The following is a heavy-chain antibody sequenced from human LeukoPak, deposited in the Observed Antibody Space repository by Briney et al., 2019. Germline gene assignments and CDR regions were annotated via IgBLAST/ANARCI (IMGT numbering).Heavy chain of an antibody. J-gene: IGHJ4*02. CDR1: GFTFSSYA. CDR3: ARGGLLWFGELSGY. CDR2: ISSNGGRT. V-gene: IGHV3-64*01. Sequence: GGSVRLSCAASGFTFSSYAMHWVRQAPGKGLEYVSVISSNGGRTYYANSVKGRFTISRDNSKNTLYLQMGSLRAEDMAVYYCARGGLLWFGELSGYWGQGTLVTV. D-gene: IGHD3-10*01.